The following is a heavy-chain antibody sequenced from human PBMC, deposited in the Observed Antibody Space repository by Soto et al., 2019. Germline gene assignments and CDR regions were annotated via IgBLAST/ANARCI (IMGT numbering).Heavy chain of an antibody. CDR3: ARRENCGDYVV. Sequence: SETLSLTCTVSGGSISSYYWSWIRQPPGKGLEWIGYIYYSGSTNYNPSLKSRVTISVDTSKNQFSLKLSSVTAADTAVYYCARRENCGDYVVWGQGTLVIVSS. V-gene: IGHV4-59*08. CDR2: IYYSGST. D-gene: IGHD4-17*01. CDR1: GGSISSYY. J-gene: IGHJ4*02.